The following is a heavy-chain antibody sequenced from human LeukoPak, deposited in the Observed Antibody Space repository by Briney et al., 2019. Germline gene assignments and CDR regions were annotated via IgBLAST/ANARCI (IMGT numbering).Heavy chain of an antibody. V-gene: IGHV1-46*01. CDR2: INPSGGST. Sequence: ASVKVSCKASGYTFTSYYMHWLRQAPGQGLEWMGIINPSGGSTSYAQKFQGRVTMTRDTSTSTVYMELSSLRSEDTAVYYCARESSPTGFITMIVVAPLAPDYWGQGTLVTVSS. CDR3: ARESSPTGFITMIVVAPLAPDY. D-gene: IGHD3-22*01. CDR1: GYTFTSYY. J-gene: IGHJ4*02.